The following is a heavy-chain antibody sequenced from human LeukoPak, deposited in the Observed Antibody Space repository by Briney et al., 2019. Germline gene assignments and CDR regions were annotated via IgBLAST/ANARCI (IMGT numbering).Heavy chain of an antibody. CDR3: AKEPQGYGDYVRAEYFQH. CDR1: GFTFSSYA. J-gene: IGHJ1*01. D-gene: IGHD4-17*01. CDR2: ISGSGGST. Sequence: GGSLRLSCAASGFTFSSYAMSWVRQAPGKGLEWVTAISGSGGSTYYADSVKGRFTISRDNSKNTLYLQMNSLRAEDTAVYYCAKEPQGYGDYVRAEYFQHWGQGTLVTVSS. V-gene: IGHV3-23*01.